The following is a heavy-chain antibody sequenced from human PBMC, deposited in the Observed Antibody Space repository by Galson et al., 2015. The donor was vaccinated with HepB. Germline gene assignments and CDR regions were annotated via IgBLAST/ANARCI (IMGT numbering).Heavy chain of an antibody. CDR1: GFTFSSYS. J-gene: IGHJ6*02. D-gene: IGHD6-13*01. CDR3: ARDKGPGIAAAGTSLPTYYYYYYGMDV. V-gene: IGHV3-21*01. CDR2: ISSSSSYI. Sequence: SLRLSCAASGFTFSSYSMNWVRQAPGKGLEWVSSISSSSSYIYYADSVKGRFTISRDNAKNSLYLQMNSLRAEDTAVYYCARDKGPGIAAAGTSLPTYYYYYYGMDVWGQGTTVTVSS.